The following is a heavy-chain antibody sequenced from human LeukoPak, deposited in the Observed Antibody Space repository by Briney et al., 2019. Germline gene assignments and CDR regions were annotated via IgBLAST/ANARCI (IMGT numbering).Heavy chain of an antibody. CDR2: ISSSSSYI. V-gene: IGHV3-21*01. CDR1: GFTFSSYS. D-gene: IGHD3-22*01. Sequence: GGSLRLSCAASGFTFSSYSMNWVRQAPVKGLEWVSSISSSSSYIYYADSVKGRFTISRDNAKNSLYLQMNSLRAEDTAVYYCARGGMIYYDSSGYYYFDYWGQGTLVTVSS. J-gene: IGHJ4*02. CDR3: ARGGMIYYDSSGYYYFDY.